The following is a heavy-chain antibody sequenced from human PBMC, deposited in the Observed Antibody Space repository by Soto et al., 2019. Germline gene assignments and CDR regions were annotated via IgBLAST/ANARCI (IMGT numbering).Heavy chain of an antibody. D-gene: IGHD3-3*01. CDR3: TRGTGFWSGYYRYYGMDV. Sequence: ASVKVSCKXSGYSFAGYLLHWVRQAPGQGLEWMGWINTDSGDTKYARKFQGRVTMTRDTSTSTGYMELSSLRSDDTAVYHCTRGTGFWSGYYRYYGMDVWGQGTTVTVSS. J-gene: IGHJ6*02. CDR1: GYSFAGYL. V-gene: IGHV1-2*02. CDR2: INTDSGDT.